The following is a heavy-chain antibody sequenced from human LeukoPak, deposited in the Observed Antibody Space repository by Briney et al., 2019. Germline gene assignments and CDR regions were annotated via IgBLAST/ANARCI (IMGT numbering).Heavy chain of an antibody. J-gene: IGHJ4*02. Sequence: SVKVSCRASEGTFSSYAISWVRQAPGQGLEWMGRIIPIFGTANYAQKFQGRVTITTDESTSTAYMELSSLRSEDTAVYYCAREPRFSRDSSGYYLDYWGQGTLVTVSS. CDR1: EGTFSSYA. V-gene: IGHV1-69*05. D-gene: IGHD3-22*01. CDR3: AREPRFSRDSSGYYLDY. CDR2: IIPIFGTA.